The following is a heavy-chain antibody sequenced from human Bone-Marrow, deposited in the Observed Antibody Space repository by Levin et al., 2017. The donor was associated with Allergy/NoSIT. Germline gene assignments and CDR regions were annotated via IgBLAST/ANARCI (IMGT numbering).Heavy chain of an antibody. CDR1: GGAFNSHA. D-gene: IGHD3-3*01. V-gene: IGHV1-69*13. CDR3: ARDGHILRFSNWPPALDY. Sequence: SVKVSCKASGGAFNSHAFSWVRQAPGQGLEWIGGIIPVLDQITYSQKFQARVSLSADDSTSSAYLELTSLTSEDTAVYYCARDGHILRFSNWPPALDYWGQGTLIIVSA. J-gene: IGHJ4*02. CDR2: IIPVLDQI.